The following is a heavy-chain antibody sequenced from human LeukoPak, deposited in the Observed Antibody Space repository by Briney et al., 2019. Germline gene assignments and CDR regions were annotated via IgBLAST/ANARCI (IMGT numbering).Heavy chain of an antibody. CDR2: LWYDGNTK. V-gene: IGHV3-33*08. CDR1: GFTFSTYW. Sequence: GGSLRLSCAASGFTFSTYWMSWVRQAPGKGLEWVAVLWYDGNTKYYADSVKGRFTISRDNSKNTLYLQVNSLRAEDTAVYYCARNRAPYYYDSSGYWYYYGMDVWGQGTTVTVSS. CDR3: ARNRAPYYYDSSGYWYYYGMDV. J-gene: IGHJ6*02. D-gene: IGHD3-22*01.